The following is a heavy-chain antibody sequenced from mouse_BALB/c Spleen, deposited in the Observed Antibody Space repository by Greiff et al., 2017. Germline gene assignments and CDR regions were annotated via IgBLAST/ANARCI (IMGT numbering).Heavy chain of an antibody. Sequence: QVQLQQSGPGLVAPSQSLSITCTVSGFSLTSYGVHWVRQPPGKGLEWLGVIWAGGSTNYNSALKSRLSISKDNSKSQVFLKMNSLQTDDTARYYCARDDYDRKNGFAYWGQGTLVTVSA. J-gene: IGHJ3*01. D-gene: IGHD2-4*01. V-gene: IGHV2-9*02. CDR2: IWAGGST. CDR1: GFSLTSYG. CDR3: ARDDYDRKNGFAY.